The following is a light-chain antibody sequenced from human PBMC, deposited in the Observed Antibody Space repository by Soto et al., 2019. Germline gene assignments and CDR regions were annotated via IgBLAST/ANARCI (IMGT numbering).Light chain of an antibody. V-gene: IGLV1-44*01. J-gene: IGLJ2*01. CDR1: SSNIGGNT. CDR3: ATWDDSLNAVV. CDR2: GNN. Sequence: QSVLTQPPSASGTPGQRVTISCSGSSSNIGGNTVDWHQQLPGTAPKVLIYGNNQRPSGVPARFSGSKSGTSASLAISELQSEDEAHYYCATWDDSLNAVVFGGGTKVTVL.